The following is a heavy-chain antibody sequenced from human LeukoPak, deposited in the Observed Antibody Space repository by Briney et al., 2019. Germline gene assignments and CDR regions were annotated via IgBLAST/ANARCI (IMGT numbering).Heavy chain of an antibody. CDR1: GYTFTSYY. CDR2: INPSGGST. V-gene: IGHV1-46*01. J-gene: IGHJ4*02. D-gene: IGHD3-22*01. CDR3: ARAPTPPGITMIVVVHFDY. Sequence: ASVKVSCKASGYTFTSYYMHWVRQAPGQGLEWMGIINPSGGSTSYAQKFQGRVTMTRDTSTSTVYMELSSLRSEDTAVYYSARAPTPPGITMIVVVHFDYWGQGTLVTVSS.